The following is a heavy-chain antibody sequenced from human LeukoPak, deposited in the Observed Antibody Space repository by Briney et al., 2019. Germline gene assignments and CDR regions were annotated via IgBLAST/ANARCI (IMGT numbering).Heavy chain of an antibody. Sequence: KASETLSLTCAVYGGSLSGYYWSWIRQSPGKGLEWIGEINHNGRTNYNPSLKSRVTISVDMSKDQLSLRLSSVTAADTAMYYCAREFGSGTYTFDSWGQGTLVTVSS. V-gene: IGHV4-34*01. D-gene: IGHD3-10*01. J-gene: IGHJ4*02. CDR3: AREFGSGTYTFDS. CDR1: GGSLSGYY. CDR2: INHNGRT.